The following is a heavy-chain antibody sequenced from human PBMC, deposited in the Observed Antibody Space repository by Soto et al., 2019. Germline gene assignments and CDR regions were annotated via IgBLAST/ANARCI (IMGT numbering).Heavy chain of an antibody. J-gene: IGHJ4*02. Sequence: QVQLVESGGGVVQPGRSLRLSCAASGFTFSSYGMHWVRQAPGKGLEWVAVIWYDGSNKYYADSVKGRFTISRDNSKNTLSLQMNSLRAEVTAVYYCARDPVSDSSSRFFDYWGQGTLVTVSS. CDR3: ARDPVSDSSSRFFDY. D-gene: IGHD6-13*01. CDR2: IWYDGSNK. CDR1: GFTFSSYG. V-gene: IGHV3-33*01.